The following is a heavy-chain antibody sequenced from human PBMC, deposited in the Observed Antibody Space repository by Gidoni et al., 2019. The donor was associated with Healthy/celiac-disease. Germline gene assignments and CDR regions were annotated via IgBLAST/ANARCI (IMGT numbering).Heavy chain of an antibody. D-gene: IGHD5-18*01. CDR1: GFTFSNAW. V-gene: IGHV3-15*01. CDR2: IKSKTDGGTT. Sequence: EVQLVESGGGLVKPGGSLRLSCAASGFTFSNAWMSWVRQAPGKGLEWVGRIKSKTDGGTTDYAAPVKGRFTISSDGSKNTLYLQMNSLKTEDTAVYYCTSWKQLWVQVGDYWGQGTLVTVSS. CDR3: TSWKQLWVQVGDY. J-gene: IGHJ4*02.